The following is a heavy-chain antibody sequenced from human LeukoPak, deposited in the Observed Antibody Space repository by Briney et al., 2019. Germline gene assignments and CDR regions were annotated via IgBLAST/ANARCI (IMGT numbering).Heavy chain of an antibody. J-gene: IGHJ6*02. D-gene: IGHD2-2*01. Sequence: SETLSLTCTVSGGSISSYYWSWIRQPPGKGLEWIGYIYYSGSTNYNPSLKSRVTISVDTSKNQFSLKLSSVTAADTAVYYCARHAPKDELRGGVIVVVPASIGGYGMDVWGQGTTVTVSS. CDR1: GGSISSYY. CDR2: IYYSGST. V-gene: IGHV4-59*08. CDR3: ARHAPKDELRGGVIVVVPASIGGYGMDV.